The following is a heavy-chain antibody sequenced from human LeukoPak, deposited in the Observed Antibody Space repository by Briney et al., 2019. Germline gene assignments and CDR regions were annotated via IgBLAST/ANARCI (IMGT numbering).Heavy chain of an antibody. CDR2: IYNSGST. D-gene: IGHD1-26*01. Sequence: SETLSLTCTVSGGSISIYYWSWIRQPPGKGLEWIGYIYNSGSTIYNPSLRSRVTISEDTSKNQFSLKLTSVTAADTAVYYCVRDRELTYWGQGTLVTVSS. V-gene: IGHV4-59*01. J-gene: IGHJ4*02. CDR1: GGSISIYY. CDR3: VRDRELTY.